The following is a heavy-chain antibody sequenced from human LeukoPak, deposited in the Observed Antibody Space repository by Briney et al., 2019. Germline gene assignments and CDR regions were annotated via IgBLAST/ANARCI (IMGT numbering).Heavy chain of an antibody. CDR2: ITGYGAT. J-gene: IGHJ5*02. V-gene: IGHV3-23*01. CDR3: AKGAAVGKVDWFDP. D-gene: IGHD6-13*01. CDR1: GFTFSNFA. Sequence: PGGSLRLSCAASGFTFSNFAMMWVRQAPGTGLQWVSTITGYGATFYADSVRGRFTIFRDTSMNTLFLQMNSLGAEDTAVYYCAKGAAVGKVDWFDPWGQGTLVTVSS.